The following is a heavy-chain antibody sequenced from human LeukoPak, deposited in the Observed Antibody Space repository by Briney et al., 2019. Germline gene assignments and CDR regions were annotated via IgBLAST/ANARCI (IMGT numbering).Heavy chain of an antibody. J-gene: IGHJ2*01. CDR2: IYYSGST. CDR1: GGSISSSSYY. Sequence: SETLSLTCTVSGGSISSSSYYWGWIRQPPGKGLEWIGSIYYSGSTYYNPSLKSRVTISVDTSKNQFSLKLSSVTAADTAVYYCASPTRVYSGSFRHSWYFDLWGRGTLVTVSS. V-gene: IGHV4-39*07. D-gene: IGHD1-26*01. CDR3: ASPTRVYSGSFRHSWYFDL.